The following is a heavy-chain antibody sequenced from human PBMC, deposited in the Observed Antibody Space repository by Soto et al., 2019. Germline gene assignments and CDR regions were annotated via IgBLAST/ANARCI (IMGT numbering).Heavy chain of an antibody. CDR3: ARDCCGIVGAQGYYFDF. V-gene: IGHV3-74*01. D-gene: IGHD1-26*01. CDR2: INSDGSST. Sequence: GGSLRLSCAASGFTFSSYWMHWVRQAPGKGLVWVSRINSDGSSTSYADSVKGRFTIPRDNAKNTLYLQMNSLRAEDTAVYYCARDCCGIVGAQGYYFDFWGQGTLVTVSS. J-gene: IGHJ4*02. CDR1: GFTFSSYW.